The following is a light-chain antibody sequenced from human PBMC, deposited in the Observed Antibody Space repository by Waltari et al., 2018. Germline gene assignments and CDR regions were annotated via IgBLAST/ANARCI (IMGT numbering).Light chain of an antibody. Sequence: QAVVTQEPSLTVSPGGTATLTCGSRTGAVTSGHSPFWFQQKPGRAPRTLIYDTTNKHSWTPARFSGSLLGGEAALTLSGAQPEDEAEYYCLLFYNGARVFGGGTKLTVL. V-gene: IGLV7-46*01. CDR2: DTT. CDR3: LLFYNGARV. CDR1: TGAVTSGHS. J-gene: IGLJ3*02.